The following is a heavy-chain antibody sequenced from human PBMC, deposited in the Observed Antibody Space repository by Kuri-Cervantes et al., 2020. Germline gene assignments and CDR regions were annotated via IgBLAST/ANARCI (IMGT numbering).Heavy chain of an antibody. CDR3: ARDHDWASDY. CDR1: GFTFNRYA. J-gene: IGHJ4*02. Sequence: GGSLRLSCAASGFTFNRYAMTWVRQAPGKGLEWISYINGGSDAMYYADSVKGRFTISRDSAKNSLYLQMNGLRVEDTAVYFCARDHDWASDYWGQGTLVTVSS. CDR2: INGGSDAM. D-gene: IGHD3-9*01. V-gene: IGHV3-48*01.